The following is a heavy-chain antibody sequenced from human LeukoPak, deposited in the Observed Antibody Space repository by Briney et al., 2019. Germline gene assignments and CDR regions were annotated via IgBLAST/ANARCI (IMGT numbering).Heavy chain of an antibody. CDR2: ISANGGST. V-gene: IGHV3-64D*06. CDR3: VRDRGEDY. D-gene: IGHD2-21*01. CDR1: GFTFSTYA. Sequence: GGSLRLSCSASGFTFSTYAMHWVRQAPGKGLEYVSVISANGGSTYYTDSVKGRSTISRDNSKNTLFLQMSSLRAEDTAVYYCVRDRGEDYWGQGTLVTVSS. J-gene: IGHJ4*02.